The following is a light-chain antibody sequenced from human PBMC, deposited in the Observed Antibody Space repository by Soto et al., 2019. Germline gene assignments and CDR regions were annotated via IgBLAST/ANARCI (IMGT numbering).Light chain of an antibody. CDR3: HQYGSTPPYT. J-gene: IGKJ2*01. V-gene: IGKV3-20*01. CDR1: QSIINNY. Sequence: EVVLTQSPGTLSLSPGERATLSCRASQSIINNYLAWYQQRPGQAPRLLIYGSSDRATGIPGRFSGSGSGTDFTLTISRLEPEDFAVYYCHQYGSTPPYTFGQGTKVEL. CDR2: GSS.